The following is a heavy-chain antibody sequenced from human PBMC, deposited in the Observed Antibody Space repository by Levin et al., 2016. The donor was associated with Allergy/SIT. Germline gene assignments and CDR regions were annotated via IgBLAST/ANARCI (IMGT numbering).Heavy chain of an antibody. J-gene: IGHJ4*02. D-gene: IGHD2-15*01. V-gene: IGHV4-31*02. CDR2: IYYSGST. Sequence: PGKGLEWIGYIYYSGSTYYNPSLKSRVTISVDTSKNQFSLKLSSVTAADTAVYYCARVIGGSSAFDYWGQGTLVTVSS. CDR3: ARVIGGSSAFDY.